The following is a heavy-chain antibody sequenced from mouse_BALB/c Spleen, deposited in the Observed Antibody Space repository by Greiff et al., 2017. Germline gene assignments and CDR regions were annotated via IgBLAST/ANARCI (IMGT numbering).Heavy chain of an antibody. CDR2: IDPANGNT. Sequence: VQLKQSGAELVKPGASVKLSCTASGFNIKDTYMHWVKQRPEQGLEWIGRIDPANGNTKYDPKFQGKATITADTSSNTAYLQLSSLTSEDTAVYYCARSFPGDYAMDYWGQGTSVTVSS. V-gene: IGHV14-3*02. CDR1: GFNIKDTY. CDR3: ARSFPGDYAMDY. J-gene: IGHJ4*01.